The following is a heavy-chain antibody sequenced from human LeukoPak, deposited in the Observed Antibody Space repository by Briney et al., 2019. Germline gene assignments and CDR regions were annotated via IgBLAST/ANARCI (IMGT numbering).Heavy chain of an antibody. CDR2: ISAYNGNT. CDR1: GSSFTSYG. J-gene: IGHJ3*02. D-gene: IGHD3-22*01. Sequence: ASVTLSFTSSGSSFTSYGISWFRQSPGQGLGRMGWISAYNGNTNYGQKLQGRVTMTTDASTSTAYMELRSLRSDDTAVCYCARAEVLVVDPLLGDAFDIWGQGTMVTVCS. CDR3: ARAEVLVVDPLLGDAFDI. V-gene: IGHV1-18*01.